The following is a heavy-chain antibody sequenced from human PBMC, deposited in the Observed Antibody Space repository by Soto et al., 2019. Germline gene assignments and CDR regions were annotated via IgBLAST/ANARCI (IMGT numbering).Heavy chain of an antibody. CDR2: LLRSGSTA. D-gene: IGHD4-17*01. CDR3: AKDAVSGDGIWLMES. CDR1: GFTFSKYA. J-gene: IGHJ5*02. Sequence: EVQLLESGGGLVQPGGSLRLSCAASGFTFSKYAMTWARQAPGKGLEWASSLLRSGSTAYYADSVRGRFTISSDTFANSLYLQMDSLRAEDTAIYYCAKDAVSGDGIWLMESWGQGTVVTVSS. V-gene: IGHV3-23*01.